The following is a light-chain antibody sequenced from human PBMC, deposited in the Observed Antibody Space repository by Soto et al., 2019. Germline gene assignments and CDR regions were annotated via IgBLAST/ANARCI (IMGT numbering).Light chain of an antibody. CDR1: QSISSY. CDR2: AAS. J-gene: IGKJ1*01. V-gene: IGKV1-39*01. Sequence: DIRMTQSPSSLSASVGDRVTITCRASQSISSYLNWYQQKPRKAPKLLIYAASNLQSGVPSRFSGSGSGTDFTITISSLQPEDFATYYCQQNYSTPTFGHGTKVEIK. CDR3: QQNYSTPT.